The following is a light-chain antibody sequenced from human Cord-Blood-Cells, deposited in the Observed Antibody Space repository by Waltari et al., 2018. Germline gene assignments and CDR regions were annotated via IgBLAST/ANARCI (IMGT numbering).Light chain of an antibody. Sequence: SYVLTQPPSVSVAPGKTARITCGGNNIGSKSVHWYQKKTGQAPVLVIYDDSDRPSGIPGRFSGSNSGNTATLTISRVEAGDETDYYCQVWDSSSDHVVFGGGTKLTVL. J-gene: IGLJ2*01. CDR1: NIGSKS. CDR3: QVWDSSSDHVV. CDR2: DDS. V-gene: IGLV3-21*04.